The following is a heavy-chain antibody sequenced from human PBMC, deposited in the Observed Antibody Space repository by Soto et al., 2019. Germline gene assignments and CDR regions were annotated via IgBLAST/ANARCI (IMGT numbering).Heavy chain of an antibody. CDR2: ISSNGGNT. CDR1: GFTFSSYA. V-gene: IGHV3-64D*06. D-gene: IGHD3-22*01. CDR3: VNGAFYDSEVRTFDI. Sequence: VQLVESGGGLVKPGGSLRLSCAASGFTFSSYAMHWVRQAPGKGLEYVSGISSNGGNTYYADSVKGRLTISRDNSKNTLYLQMSSLKAEDTALYYCVNGAFYDSEVRTFDIWGQGTMVTVSS. J-gene: IGHJ3*02.